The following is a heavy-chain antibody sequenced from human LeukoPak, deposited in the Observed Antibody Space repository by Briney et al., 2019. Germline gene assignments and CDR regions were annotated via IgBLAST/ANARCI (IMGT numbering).Heavy chain of an antibody. CDR3: ATDRGYYISGSYYLDY. V-gene: IGHV3-30*02. CDR1: GFTFSSYG. D-gene: IGHD3-10*01. Sequence: PGGSLRLSCAASGFTFSSYGMHWVRQAPGKGLEWVAFIRYDGSNKYYGDSVKGRFTISRDNSKNTLYLQMNSLRAEDTAVYYCATDRGYYISGSYYLDYWGQGTLVTVSS. CDR2: IRYDGSNK. J-gene: IGHJ4*02.